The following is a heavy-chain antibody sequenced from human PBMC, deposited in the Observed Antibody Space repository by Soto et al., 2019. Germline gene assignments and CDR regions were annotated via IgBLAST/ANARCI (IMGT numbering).Heavy chain of an antibody. CDR3: AMPSGYSSSCYSFDY. D-gene: IGHD6-13*01. J-gene: IGHJ4*02. Sequence: GGSLRLSCAASGFTFSSYWMHWVRQAAGKGLVWVSRINSDGSSTSYADSVKGRFTISRDNAKNTMYLQMNSLRAEDTAVYYCAMPSGYSSSCYSFDYWGQGTLVTVSS. CDR1: GFTFSSYW. V-gene: IGHV3-74*01. CDR2: INSDGSST.